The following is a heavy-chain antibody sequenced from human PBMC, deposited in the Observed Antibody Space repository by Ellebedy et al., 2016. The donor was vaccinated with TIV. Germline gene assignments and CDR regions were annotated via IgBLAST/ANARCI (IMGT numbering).Heavy chain of an antibody. Sequence: GESLKISXAASGFTFSSYAMSWVRQAPGKGLEWVSAISGSGGTTYYADSVKGRFTISRDNSKTTLYLQMNSLRAKDTAVYYCAKDLPYYYDRSGFYSPSYYFDYWGQGTLVTVSS. V-gene: IGHV3-23*01. CDR1: GFTFSSYA. D-gene: IGHD3-22*01. CDR2: ISGSGGTT. J-gene: IGHJ4*02. CDR3: AKDLPYYYDRSGFYSPSYYFDY.